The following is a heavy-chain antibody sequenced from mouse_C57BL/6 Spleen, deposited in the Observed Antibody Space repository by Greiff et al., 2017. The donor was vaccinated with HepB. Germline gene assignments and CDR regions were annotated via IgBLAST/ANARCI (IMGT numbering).Heavy chain of an antibody. CDR1: GYTFTSYW. V-gene: IGHV1-5*01. Sequence: EVQLQQSGTVLARPGASVKMSCKASGYTFTSYWMHWVKQRPGQGLEWIGAIYPGNSDTSYNQKFKGKAKLTAVTSASTAYMELSSLTNKDSAVYYCTRSYYYGSAGAMDYWGQGTSVTVSS. CDR2: IYPGNSDT. D-gene: IGHD1-1*01. J-gene: IGHJ4*01. CDR3: TRSYYYGSAGAMDY.